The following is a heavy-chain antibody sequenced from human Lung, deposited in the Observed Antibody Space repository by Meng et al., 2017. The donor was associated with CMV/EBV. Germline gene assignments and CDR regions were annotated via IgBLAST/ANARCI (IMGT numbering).Heavy chain of an antibody. CDR3: ARDQGACASISCRGDGVDI. Sequence: GESLKISCRASGWTFSSYWMHWVRQAPGKGLVWVSRISSDGSSTIYADAVKGRFTISRDNAQNSLYLHMDSLRAADTAVYYCARDQGACASISCRGDGVDIWGQGTMVTVSS. CDR2: ISSDGSST. D-gene: IGHD2-2*01. J-gene: IGHJ3*02. CDR1: GWTFSSYW. V-gene: IGHV3-74*01.